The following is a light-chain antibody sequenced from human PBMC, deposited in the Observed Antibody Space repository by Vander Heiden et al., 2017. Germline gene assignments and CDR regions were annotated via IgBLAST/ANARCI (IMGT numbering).Light chain of an antibody. J-gene: IGLJ2*01. CDR1: RSTLGAGYD. V-gene: IGLV1-40*01. CDR2: GNS. CDR3: QSYDSSLSVV. Sequence: SVLPQPPSVSGAPGQWVTISCPGRRSTLGAGYDVHWSQQLARTLLTPLIYGNSNRPSGVPDRFSGSKSGTSASLAITGLQDEDEADYYCQSYDSSLSVVFGGGTKRTVL.